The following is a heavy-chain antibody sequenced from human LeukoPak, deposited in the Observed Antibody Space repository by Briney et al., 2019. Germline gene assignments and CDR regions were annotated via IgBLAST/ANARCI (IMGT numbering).Heavy chain of an antibody. V-gene: IGHV4-4*07. CDR1: GGSITSYY. CDR2: IYTSGST. Sequence: SETLSLTCTVSGGSITSYYWSWIRQPAGKGLEWIGRIYTSGSTNYNPSLKSRVTMSVDTSKNQFSPKLNSVTAADTAVYYCARGDILTGYRTFDYWGQGTLVTVSS. D-gene: IGHD3-9*01. CDR3: ARGDILTGYRTFDY. J-gene: IGHJ4*02.